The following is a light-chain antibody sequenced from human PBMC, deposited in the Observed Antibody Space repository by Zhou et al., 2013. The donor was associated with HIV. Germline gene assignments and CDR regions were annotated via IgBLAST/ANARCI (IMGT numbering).Light chain of an antibody. CDR2: GAV. CDR3: QLYNNWPPTWT. CDR1: QSVSSN. Sequence: EIVMTQSPGTLSVSPGERATLSCRASQSVSSNLAWYQQKPGQAPRVLIYGAVTRATGVPDRFSGGGSETDFTLSINSLQTEDVAVYYCQLYNNWPPTWTFGQGTRVE. V-gene: IGKV3-15*01. J-gene: IGKJ1*01.